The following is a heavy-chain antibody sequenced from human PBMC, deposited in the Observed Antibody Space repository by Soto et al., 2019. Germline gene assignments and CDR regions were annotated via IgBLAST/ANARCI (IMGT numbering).Heavy chain of an antibody. V-gene: IGHV2-5*01. CDR3: AHSWYYDFWSGSGPFDY. CDR1: GFSLSTSGVG. D-gene: IGHD3-3*01. J-gene: IGHJ4*02. CDR2: IYWNDDK. Sequence: QITLKESGPTLVKPTQTLTLTCTFSGFSLSTSGVGVGWIRQPPGKALEWLALIYWNDDKRYSPSLKSRLTITQDTSKNQVVLTMTNMDPVDTATYYCAHSWYYDFWSGSGPFDYWGQGTLVTVSS.